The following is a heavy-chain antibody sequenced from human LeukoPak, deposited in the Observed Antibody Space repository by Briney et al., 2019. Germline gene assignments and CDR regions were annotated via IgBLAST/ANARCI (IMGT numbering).Heavy chain of an antibody. J-gene: IGHJ4*02. CDR3: ARGVDDSSGHRLDN. V-gene: IGHV4-59*02. CDR2: ICYSAST. D-gene: IGHD3-22*01. CDR1: GRPVSGYY. Sequence: SETLSLTCTVCGRPVSGYYWRWIRQPPGKGLEWIGYICYSASTNYNPSLKSQVTISVDTSKNQFSLKLSSVTAADTAVFYCARGVDDSSGHRLDNWGQGNLVTVSS.